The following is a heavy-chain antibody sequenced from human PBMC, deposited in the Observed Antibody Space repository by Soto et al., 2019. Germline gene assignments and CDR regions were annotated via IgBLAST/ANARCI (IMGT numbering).Heavy chain of an antibody. CDR3: ATGRGVNFYYGMDV. J-gene: IGHJ6*02. CDR1: GFTFSSYA. Sequence: EVQLLESGGGLVQPGGSLRLSCAASGFTFSSYAMSWVRQAPGKGLEWVSAISGSGGSTYYADSVKGRFTISRDNSKNTLYLQMNRLRAEDMAVYYCATGRGVNFYYGMDVGGQGTTVTVSS. CDR2: ISGSGGST. D-gene: IGHD3-10*01. V-gene: IGHV3-23*01.